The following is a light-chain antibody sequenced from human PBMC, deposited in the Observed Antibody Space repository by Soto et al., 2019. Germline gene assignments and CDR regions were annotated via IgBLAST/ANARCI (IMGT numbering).Light chain of an antibody. V-gene: IGKV3-15*01. J-gene: IGKJ1*01. CDR3: QQYNNWPET. CDR1: QSVSSN. Sequence: EIVLTQSPGTLSLSPGERSTLSCRASQSVSSNYLAWYQQKPGQAPRLLIFGASSRATGIPDRFSGSGSGTEFTLSISSLQSEDFAVYYCQQYNNWPETFGQGTTVDIK. CDR2: GAS.